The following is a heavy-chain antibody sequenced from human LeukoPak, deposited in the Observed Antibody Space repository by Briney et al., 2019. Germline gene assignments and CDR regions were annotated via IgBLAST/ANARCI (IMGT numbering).Heavy chain of an antibody. CDR2: INPNSGST. J-gene: IGHJ4*02. V-gene: IGHV1-46*01. CDR1: GYTFTTFY. Sequence: ASVKVSCKAFGYTFTTFYMHWVRQAPGQGLEWMGLINPNSGSTSYAQKFQDRVTMTRDMSTSTVYMELSSLRSEDTAVYYCARDYLSGSYSYWGQGTLVTVSS. CDR3: ARDYLSGSYSY. D-gene: IGHD1-26*01.